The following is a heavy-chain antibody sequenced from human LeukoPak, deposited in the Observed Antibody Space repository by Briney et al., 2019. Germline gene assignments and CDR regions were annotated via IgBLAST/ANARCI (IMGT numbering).Heavy chain of an antibody. V-gene: IGHV4-59*01. J-gene: IGHJ3*02. CDR2: IYYSGST. D-gene: IGHD2-21*02. Sequence: SETLSLTCTVSGGSISSYYWSWIRQPPGKGLGWIGYIYYSGSTNYNPSLKSRVTISVDTSKNQFSLKLSSVTAADTAVYYCARILAYCGGDCYSDAFDIWGQGTMVTVSS. CDR3: ARILAYCGGDCYSDAFDI. CDR1: GGSISSYY.